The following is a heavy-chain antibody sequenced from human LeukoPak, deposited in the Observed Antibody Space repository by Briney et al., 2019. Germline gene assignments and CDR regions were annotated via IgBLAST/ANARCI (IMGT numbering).Heavy chain of an antibody. Sequence: GGSLRLSCAASGFSFSDLGMGWVRQAPGKGLEWVSVIYSGGSTYYADSVKGRFTISRDNSKNTLYLQMNSLRAEDTAVYYCVPDGSHSVYWGQGTLVTVSS. CDR2: IYSGGST. J-gene: IGHJ4*02. D-gene: IGHD3-22*01. CDR1: GFSFSDLG. CDR3: VPDGSHSVY. V-gene: IGHV3-53*01.